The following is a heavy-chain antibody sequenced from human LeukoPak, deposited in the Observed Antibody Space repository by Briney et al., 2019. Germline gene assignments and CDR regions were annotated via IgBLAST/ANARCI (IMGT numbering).Heavy chain of an antibody. CDR2: ISSSSYI. CDR1: GFTFSSYS. J-gene: IGHJ4*02. Sequence: GGSLRLSCAASGFTFSSYSMNWVRQAPGKGLEWVSSISSSSYIYYADSVKGRFTISRDNAKNTLYLQMNSLRAEDTAVYYCARDNEYCTGGTCRLDYWGQGALVTVSS. D-gene: IGHD2-15*01. V-gene: IGHV3-21*01. CDR3: ARDNEYCTGGTCRLDY.